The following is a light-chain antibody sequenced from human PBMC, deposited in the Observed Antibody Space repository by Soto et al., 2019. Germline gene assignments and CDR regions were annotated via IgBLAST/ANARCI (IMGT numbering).Light chain of an antibody. Sequence: QSVLTQPPSASGSPGQSVTISCTGTSSDVGGYDYVSWYQQHPGKAPKLIIYEVNKRPSGVPDRFSGSKSGNTASLTFSGLQAEDEADYYCSSYAGSNNVIFGGGTKLTVL. CDR1: SSDVGGYDY. CDR3: SSYAGSNNVI. V-gene: IGLV2-8*01. CDR2: EVN. J-gene: IGLJ2*01.